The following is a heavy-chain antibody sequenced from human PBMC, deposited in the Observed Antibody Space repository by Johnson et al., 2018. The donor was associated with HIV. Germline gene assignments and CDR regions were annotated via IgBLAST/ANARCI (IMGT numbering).Heavy chain of an antibody. CDR3: VGVPEGDDDAFDI. CDR1: GFTFSSYA. Sequence: QVQLVESGGGLVQPGGSLRLSCAASGFTFSSYAMSWVRKAPGKGLEWVAVISYDGSNKYYGDSVKGRFTISRDNAKNSLYLQMTSLRAEDTAVYYCVGVPEGDDDAFDIWGQGTIVTVSS. V-gene: IGHV3-30-3*01. J-gene: IGHJ3*02. D-gene: IGHD2-21*01. CDR2: ISYDGSNK.